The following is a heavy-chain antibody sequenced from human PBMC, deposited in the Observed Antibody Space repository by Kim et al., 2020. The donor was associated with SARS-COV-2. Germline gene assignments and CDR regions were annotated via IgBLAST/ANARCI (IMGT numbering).Heavy chain of an antibody. J-gene: IGHJ4*02. Sequence: GGSLRLSCAASGFTFSSYDMNWVRQAPGKGLEWVSYITTTSSTIYYADSVKGRFTISRDNAKNSLYLQMNRLRDEDTAVYYCARGIAYWGQGTLVTVSS. V-gene: IGHV3-48*02. CDR2: ITTTSSTI. CDR1: GFTFSSYD. CDR3: ARGIAY.